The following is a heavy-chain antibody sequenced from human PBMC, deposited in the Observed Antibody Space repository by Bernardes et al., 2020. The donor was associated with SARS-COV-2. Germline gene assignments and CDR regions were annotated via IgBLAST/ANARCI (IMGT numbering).Heavy chain of an antibody. CDR1: GYSFTSYW. D-gene: IGHD3-22*01. J-gene: IGHJ6*02. V-gene: IGHV5-51*01. CDR3: ARLYYDSMYYYYGMDV. Sequence: GGSLKISCKGSGYSFTSYWIGWVRQMPGKGLEWMGIIYPGDSDTRYSPSFQGQVTISADKSISTAYLQWSSLKASDTAMYYCARLYYDSMYYYYGMDVWGQGTTVTVSS. CDR2: IYPGDSDT.